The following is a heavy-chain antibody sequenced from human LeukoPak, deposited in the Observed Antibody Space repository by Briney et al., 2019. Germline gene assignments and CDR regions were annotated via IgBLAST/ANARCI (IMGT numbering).Heavy chain of an antibody. Sequence: ASVKVSCKASGGTFSSYAISWVRQAPGQGLEWMGGIIPIFGTANYAQKFQGRVTITADESTSTAYMELSSLRSEDTAVYYCARDASSTSFYGMDVWGQGTTVTVSS. CDR1: GGTFSSYA. CDR3: ARDASSTSFYGMDV. J-gene: IGHJ6*02. D-gene: IGHD2-2*01. V-gene: IGHV1-69*13. CDR2: IIPIFGTA.